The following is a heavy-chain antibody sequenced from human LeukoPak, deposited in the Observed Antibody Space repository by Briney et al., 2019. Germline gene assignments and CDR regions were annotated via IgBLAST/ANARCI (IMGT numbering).Heavy chain of an antibody. CDR3: ARDSSGWSHDAFDI. D-gene: IGHD6-19*01. CDR1: GFTFSSYE. V-gene: IGHV3-48*03. CDR2: ISSSGSAI. J-gene: IGHJ3*02. Sequence: PGGSLRLFCAASGFTFSSYEMNWVRQAPGKGLEWVSYISSSGSAIYYTDSVKGRFTISRDNAKNSLYLQMNSLRAEDTAIYYCARDSSGWSHDAFDIWGQGTMVTVSS.